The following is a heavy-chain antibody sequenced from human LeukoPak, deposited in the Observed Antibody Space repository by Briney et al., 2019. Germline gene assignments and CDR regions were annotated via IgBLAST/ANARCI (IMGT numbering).Heavy chain of an antibody. CDR3: ARGGYSSSWFYYFDY. Sequence: SQTLSLTCTVSGGSISSGGYYWSWIRQQPGKGLEWIGYIYYSGSTYYNPSLKSRVTISVDTSKNQFSLKLSSVTAADTAVYYCARGGYSSSWFYYFDYWGQGTLVTVSS. V-gene: IGHV4-31*03. D-gene: IGHD6-13*01. J-gene: IGHJ4*02. CDR1: GGSISSGGYY. CDR2: IYYSGST.